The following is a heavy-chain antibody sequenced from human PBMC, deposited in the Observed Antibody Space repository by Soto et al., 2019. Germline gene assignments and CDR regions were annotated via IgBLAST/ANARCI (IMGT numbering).Heavy chain of an antibody. D-gene: IGHD3-22*01. J-gene: IGHJ4*02. CDR1: GGSVSTGNYY. CDR3: ARGKKVVVARGDYFDY. V-gene: IGHV4-61*01. CDR2: FSYTGST. Sequence: QVQLHESGPGLLKPSETLSLTCTVSGGSVSTGNYYWSWIRQPPGKRLEWIGHFSYTGSTNYNPPLTSRVTISLDMSKNQFSLNLNSVTAADTAVYYCARGKKVVVARGDYFDYWGQGALVTVSS.